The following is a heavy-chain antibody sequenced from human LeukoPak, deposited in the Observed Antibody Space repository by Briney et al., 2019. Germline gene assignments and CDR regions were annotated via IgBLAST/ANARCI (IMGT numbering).Heavy chain of an antibody. CDR3: ARGLNRYFTTVTPLGDY. V-gene: IGHV3-30*03. D-gene: IGHD4-17*01. CDR1: GFTLSIYG. CDR2: ISYDGNNK. J-gene: IGHJ4*02. Sequence: GTSLRLSCADSGFTLSIYGLHWVRQAPGKGLEWVAVISYDGNNKFYTDSVKGRFTVSRDNSNNTLYLQMSSLRLDDTAIYYCARGLNRYFTTVTPLGDYWGQGILVTVSS.